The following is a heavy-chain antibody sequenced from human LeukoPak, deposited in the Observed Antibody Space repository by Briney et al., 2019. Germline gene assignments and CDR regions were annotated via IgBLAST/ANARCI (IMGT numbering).Heavy chain of an antibody. D-gene: IGHD6-13*01. CDR3: ATYRTSFIYWYFDL. Sequence: SETLSLTCTVSGASIRSSYWSWIRQPPGKGLEWIGYISYTGSTNYNPSLKSRVSLSVDTSKNQLSLELSSVTAADTAVYYCATYRTSFIYWYFDLWGRGTLVTVSS. V-gene: IGHV4-59*01. J-gene: IGHJ2*01. CDR2: ISYTGST. CDR1: GASIRSSY.